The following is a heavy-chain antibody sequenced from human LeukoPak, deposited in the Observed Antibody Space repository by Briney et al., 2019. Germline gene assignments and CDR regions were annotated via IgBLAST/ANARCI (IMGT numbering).Heavy chain of an antibody. V-gene: IGHV4-59*01. Sequence: SETLSLTCTVSGGSISSYYWSWIRQPPGKGLKWIGYIYYSGSTNYNPSLKSRVTISVDTSKNQFSLKLSSVTAADTAVYYCARGTYDRGDYWGQGTLVTVSS. CDR2: IYYSGST. CDR3: ARGTYDRGDY. J-gene: IGHJ4*02. CDR1: GGSISSYY. D-gene: IGHD3-22*01.